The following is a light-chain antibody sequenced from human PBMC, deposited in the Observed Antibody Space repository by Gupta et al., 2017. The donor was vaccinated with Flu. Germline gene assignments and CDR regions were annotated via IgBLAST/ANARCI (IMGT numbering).Light chain of an antibody. J-gene: IGLJ1*01. CDR1: TSNIGSNY. V-gene: IGLV1-47*01. CDR2: KNN. CDR3: AAWDDSLSVGV. Sequence: QSVLTQPPSASGTPGQRVTISCSGSTSNIGSNYVYWYQQLPGAAPQLLIYKNNQRPSGVPDRFSGSKSGTSASLAISGLRSEDEADYYCAAWDDSLSVGVFGTGTKATVL.